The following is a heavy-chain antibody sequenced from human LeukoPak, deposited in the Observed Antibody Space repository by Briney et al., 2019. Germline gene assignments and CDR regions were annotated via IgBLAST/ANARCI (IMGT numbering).Heavy chain of an antibody. CDR2: INHSGST. V-gene: IGHV4-34*01. CDR1: GGHFSGYY. J-gene: IGHJ4*02. Sequence: PSETLSLTCAVYGGHFSGYYWSWIRQPPGKGLDWIGGINHSGSTNHKPSLKSRVTISVDTSKIQLSLKLGSVTAADTAVYYCARALYFYGSGSYTWGQGTLVTVSS. CDR3: ARALYFYGSGSYT. D-gene: IGHD3-10*01.